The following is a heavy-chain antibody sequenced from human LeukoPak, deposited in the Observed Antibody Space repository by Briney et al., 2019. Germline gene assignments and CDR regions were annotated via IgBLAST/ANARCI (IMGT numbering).Heavy chain of an antibody. J-gene: IGHJ4*02. D-gene: IGHD3-22*01. CDR3: AKTSRITMIVVVISYYFDY. V-gene: IGHV3-23*01. CDR1: GFTFSSYA. CDR2: ISGSGGST. Sequence: GGSLRLSCAASGFTFSSYAMHWVRQAPGKGLEWVSAISGSGGSTYYADSVKGRFTISRDNSKNTLYLQMNSLRAEDTAVYYCAKTSRITMIVVVISYYFDYWGQGTLVTVSS.